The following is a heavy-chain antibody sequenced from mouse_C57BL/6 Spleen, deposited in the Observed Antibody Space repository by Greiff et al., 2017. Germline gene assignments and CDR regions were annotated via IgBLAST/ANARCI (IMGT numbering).Heavy chain of an antibody. D-gene: IGHD1-1*01. J-gene: IGHJ2*01. CDR3: AIHDDGSGYTENYFDY. V-gene: IGHV5-6*01. Sequence: EVHLVESGGDLVKPGGSLKLSCAASGFTFSSYAMSWVRQTPDKRLEWVATISSGGSYTYYPDSVKGRFTISRDNAKNTLYLQMISLKSEDTAMYYCAIHDDGSGYTENYFDYWGQGTTLTVSS. CDR2: ISSGGSYT. CDR1: GFTFSSYA.